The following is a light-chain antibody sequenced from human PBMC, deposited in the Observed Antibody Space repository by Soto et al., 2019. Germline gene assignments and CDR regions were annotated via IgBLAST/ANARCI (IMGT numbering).Light chain of an antibody. J-gene: IGKJ1*01. V-gene: IGKV3-20*01. Sequence: EIVLTQSRATLSLSPGERATLFCRASQSVSTYLAWYQQRTGQAPRLLIYDASRRATGIPERFSGSGSGTDFTLTINRLGPEDFAVYYCQQYGSSPTFGLGTKVDIK. CDR1: QSVSTY. CDR2: DAS. CDR3: QQYGSSPT.